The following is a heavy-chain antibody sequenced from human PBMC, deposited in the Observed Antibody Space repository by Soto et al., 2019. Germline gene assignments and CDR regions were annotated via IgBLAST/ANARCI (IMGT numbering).Heavy chain of an antibody. J-gene: IGHJ6*02. CDR3: ARIWGPYYYDGLDV. Sequence: ETLSLTCTVSGGSVSGYYWSWIRQPPGKALEWLAHIFSNDEKSYSTSLKSRLTISKDTSKSQVVLTMTNMDPVDTATYYCARIWGPYYYDGLDVWGQGTTVTVAS. CDR2: IFSNDEK. CDR1: GGSVSGYYW. V-gene: IGHV2-26*01. D-gene: IGHD7-27*01.